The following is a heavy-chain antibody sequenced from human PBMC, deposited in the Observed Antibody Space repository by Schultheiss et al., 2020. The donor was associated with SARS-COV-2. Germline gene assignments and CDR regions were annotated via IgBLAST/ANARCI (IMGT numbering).Heavy chain of an antibody. V-gene: IGHV1-18*01. CDR1: GYTFTSYG. J-gene: IGHJ3*02. CDR3: ARDRTVTRPSDAFDI. D-gene: IGHD4-17*01. Sequence: ASVKVSCKASGYTFTSYGISWVRQAPGQGLEWMGWISAYNGNTNYAQKLQGRVTMTTDTSTSTAYMELSSLRSDDTAVYYCARDRTVTRPSDAFDIWGQGTMVTVSS. CDR2: ISAYNGNT.